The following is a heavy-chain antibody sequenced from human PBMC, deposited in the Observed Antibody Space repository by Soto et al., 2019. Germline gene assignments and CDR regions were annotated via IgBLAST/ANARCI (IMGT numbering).Heavy chain of an antibody. CDR1: GFTFSSYG. CDR2: ISYDGSNK. V-gene: IGHV3-30*18. CDR3: AKTGYSGSDSRYFQH. Sequence: VQLVESGGGVVQPGRSLRLSCAASGFTFSSYGMHWVRQAPGKGLEWVAVISYDGSNKYYADSVKGRFTISRDNSKNTLYLQMNSLRAEDTAVYYCAKTGYSGSDSRYFQHWGQGTLVTVSS. D-gene: IGHD1-26*01. J-gene: IGHJ1*01.